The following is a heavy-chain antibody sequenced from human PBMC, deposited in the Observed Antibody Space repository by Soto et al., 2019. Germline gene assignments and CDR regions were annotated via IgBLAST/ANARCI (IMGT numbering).Heavy chain of an antibody. CDR3: VRGWSRLSPYYFDL. CDR2: ISPYNRNL. J-gene: IGHJ4*02. D-gene: IGHD5-12*01. V-gene: IGHV1-18*01. CDR1: GYSFINYA. Sequence: QAQLVQSGAEVKKPGASVKVSCKASGYSFINYAISWVRQAPGQGPEWMGWISPYNRNLKYAQSFQGRVTLTTDTSTSTSYMELTSLRSDDTAIYYCVRGWSRLSPYYFDLWGQGTLVTVSS.